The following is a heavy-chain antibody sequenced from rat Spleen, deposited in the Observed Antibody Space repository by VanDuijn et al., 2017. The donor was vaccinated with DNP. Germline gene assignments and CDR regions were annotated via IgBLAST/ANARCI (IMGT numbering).Heavy chain of an antibody. V-gene: IGHV5S23*01. CDR3: TRRFYGSYGLSGDGYFDY. D-gene: IGHD1-3*01. Sequence: EVQLVESGGGLAQPGRSLKLSCEASGFTFSDYNMAWVRQGPKKGLEWVAAIVTSGGNTYYRDSVKGRFTVSRDDAKSTLYLQMDSLRSEDTATYYCTRRFYGSYGLSGDGYFDYWGQGVMVTVSS. J-gene: IGHJ2*01. CDR2: IVTSGGNT. CDR1: GFTFSDYN.